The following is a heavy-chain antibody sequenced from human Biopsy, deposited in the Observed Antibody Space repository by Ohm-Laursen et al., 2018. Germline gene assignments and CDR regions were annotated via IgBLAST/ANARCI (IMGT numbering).Heavy chain of an antibody. Sequence: SDTLSLTCTVSGGSVSSGSYYWSWIRQPPGKGLEWIGYIYYSGSTNYNPSLKSRVTISVDTSRNQFSLKLSSVTAADTAIYYCARGMRSSGWPYFDPWGQGTLVTVSS. D-gene: IGHD6-19*01. CDR3: ARGMRSSGWPYFDP. J-gene: IGHJ4*02. V-gene: IGHV4-61*01. CDR2: IYYSGST. CDR1: GGSVSSGSYY.